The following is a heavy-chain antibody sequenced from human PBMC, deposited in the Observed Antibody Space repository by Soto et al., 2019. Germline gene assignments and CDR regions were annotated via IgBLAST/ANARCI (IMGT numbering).Heavy chain of an antibody. V-gene: IGHV3-30*18. CDR1: GFTFSSHG. D-gene: IGHD2-15*01. CDR3: AKPVNRVVAAACILFGY. CDR2: ISYDGSNK. J-gene: IGHJ4*01. Sequence: RGSLRLSCAASGFTFSSHGMHWVRQASGKGLEWVAVISYDGSNKYYADSVKGRFTISRDNSKSTLYLQMNSLRAEDTAVYYCAKPVNRVVAAACILFGYCRRRPLFTVCS.